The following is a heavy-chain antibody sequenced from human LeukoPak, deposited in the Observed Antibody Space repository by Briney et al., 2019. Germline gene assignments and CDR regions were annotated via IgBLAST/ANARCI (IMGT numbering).Heavy chain of an antibody. J-gene: IGHJ5*02. CDR1: GFTFSDSA. Sequence: GGSLKLSCVASGFTFSDSAIHWVRQSTGKGLEWIGHMDKETNLYATALAASVKGRFTVSRDDSKNTAYLHMNSLKTEDTALYYCTRDSGTYNWFDPWGQGTLVTVSS. CDR2: MDKETNLYAT. V-gene: IGHV3-73*01. CDR3: TRDSGTYNWFDP. D-gene: IGHD1-26*01.